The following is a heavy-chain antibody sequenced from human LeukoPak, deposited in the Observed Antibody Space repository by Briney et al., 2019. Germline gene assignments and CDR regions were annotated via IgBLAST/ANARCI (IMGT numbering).Heavy chain of an antibody. D-gene: IGHD3-16*02. J-gene: IGHJ5*02. CDR2: IYTSGSA. Sequence: SETLSLTCTGSGGSISSYYWSWIRQPAGKGLEWIGRIYTSGSANYNPSLKSQVTMSVGTSKIQFSMKLSSVTAADPAVYYCARDRVYDYVWGSYHWFDPWGQGTLVTVS. V-gene: IGHV4-4*07. CDR1: GGSISSYY. CDR3: ARDRVYDYVWGSYHWFDP.